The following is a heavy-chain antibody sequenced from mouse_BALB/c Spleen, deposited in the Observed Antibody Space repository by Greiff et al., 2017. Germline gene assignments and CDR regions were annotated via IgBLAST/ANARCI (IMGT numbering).Heavy chain of an antibody. V-gene: IGHV1-5*01. D-gene: IGHD1-1*01. J-gene: IGHJ2*01. Sequence: VQLKQSGTVLARPGASVKMSCKASGYTFTSYWMHWVKQRPGQGLEWIGAIYPGNSDTSYNQKFKGKAKLTAVTSTSTAYMELSSLTNEDSAVYDCTRGEYYGSSSYFDYWGQGTTLTVSS. CDR3: TRGEYYGSSSYFDY. CDR2: IYPGNSDT. CDR1: GYTFTSYW.